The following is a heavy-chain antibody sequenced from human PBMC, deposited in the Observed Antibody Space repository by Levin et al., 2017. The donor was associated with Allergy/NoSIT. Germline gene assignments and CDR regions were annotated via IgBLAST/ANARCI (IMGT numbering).Heavy chain of an antibody. J-gene: IGHJ4*02. V-gene: IGHV3-21*01. CDR1: GFIFSNYS. CDR3: ARDSTAVSSDY. Sequence: GGSLRLSCAASGFIFSNYSMNWVRQAPGKGLEWVSSISSRSSNIYYADSVKGRFTISRDNAKNSLYLQMNSLRAEDTAVYYCARDSTAVSSDYWGQGTLVTGSS. CDR2: ISSRSSNI. D-gene: IGHD4-11*01.